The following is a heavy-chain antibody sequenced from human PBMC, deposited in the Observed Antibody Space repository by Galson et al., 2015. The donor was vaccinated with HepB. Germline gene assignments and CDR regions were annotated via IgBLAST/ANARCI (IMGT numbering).Heavy chain of an antibody. D-gene: IGHD6-13*01. CDR1: GFSLSTSGVG. CDR2: IYWDDDK. CDR3: AHRSRGIAAAGADY. J-gene: IGHJ4*02. Sequence: PALVKPTQTLTLTCTFSGFSLSTSGVGVGWIRQPPGKALEWLALIYWDDDKRYSPSLKSRLTITKDTSKNQVVLTMTNMDPVDTATYYCAHRSRGIAAAGADYWGQGTLVTVSS. V-gene: IGHV2-5*02.